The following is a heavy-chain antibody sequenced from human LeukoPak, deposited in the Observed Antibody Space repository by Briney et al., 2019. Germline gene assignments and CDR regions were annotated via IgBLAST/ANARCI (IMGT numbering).Heavy chain of an antibody. Sequence: GASVKVSCKASGYTFTSFGIAWVRQAPGQGLEWMGWINTNTGNPTYAQGFTGRFVFSLDTSVSTAYLQISSLKAEDTAVYYCARGNRKIAVDIWGQGTLVTVSS. D-gene: IGHD6-19*01. V-gene: IGHV7-4-1*02. CDR1: GYTFTSFG. J-gene: IGHJ4*02. CDR2: INTNTGNP. CDR3: ARGNRKIAVDI.